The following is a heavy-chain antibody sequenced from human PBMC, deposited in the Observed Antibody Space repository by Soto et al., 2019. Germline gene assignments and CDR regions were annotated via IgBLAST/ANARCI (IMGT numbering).Heavy chain of an antibody. CDR1: GLTFSNYA. V-gene: IGHV3-30-3*01. CDR3: TTIRLGPHDY. D-gene: IGHD3-16*01. J-gene: IGHJ4*02. Sequence: QMHLVESEGGVVQPGRSLRLSCADSGLTFSNYALHWVRQAPGKGLDWVAAISSDGNNKYYADSVKGRFTISRDNSKNTLYLQMNSLRTEDTAVYYCTTIRLGPHDYWGQGTLVTVSS. CDR2: ISSDGNNK.